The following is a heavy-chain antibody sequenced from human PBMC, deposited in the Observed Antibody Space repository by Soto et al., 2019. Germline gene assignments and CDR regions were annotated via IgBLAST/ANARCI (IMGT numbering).Heavy chain of an antibody. Sequence: KVSCKASGGTFSSYAIRWVRQAPGQGREWMGGIIPIFGTANYAQKFQGRVTITADKSTSTAYMELSSLRSEDTAVYYCASTLGYCSGGSCYSGYWGQGTLVTVSS. CDR2: IIPIFGTA. CDR1: GGTFSSYA. J-gene: IGHJ4*02. CDR3: ASTLGYCSGGSCYSGY. D-gene: IGHD2-15*01. V-gene: IGHV1-69*06.